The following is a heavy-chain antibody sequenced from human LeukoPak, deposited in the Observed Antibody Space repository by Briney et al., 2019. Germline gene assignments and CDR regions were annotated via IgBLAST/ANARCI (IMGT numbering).Heavy chain of an antibody. J-gene: IGHJ4*02. CDR1: GVSISSADYY. Sequence: SETLSLTCTVSGVSISSADYYWSWIRQHPGKGLEWIGYIYYSGSTYYNPSLKSRATTSIVTSKNQFSMKLNSVTAADTAVYYCARSSIAALAKGGFYYFDFWGQGILVTVSS. V-gene: IGHV4-31*03. CDR2: IYYSGST. D-gene: IGHD6-13*01. CDR3: ARSSIAALAKGGFYYFDF.